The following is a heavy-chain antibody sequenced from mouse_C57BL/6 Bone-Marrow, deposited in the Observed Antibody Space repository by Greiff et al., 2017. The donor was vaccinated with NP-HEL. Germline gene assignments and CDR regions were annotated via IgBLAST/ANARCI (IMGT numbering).Heavy chain of an antibody. CDR2: INPNNGGT. CDR3: ARDYYGSSHWYFDV. CDR1: GYTFTDYN. D-gene: IGHD1-1*01. J-gene: IGHJ1*03. V-gene: IGHV1-22*01. Sequence: EVKLMESGPELAKPGASVKMSCKASGYTFTDYNMHWVKQSHGKSLEWIGYINPNNGGTSYNQKFKGKATLTVNKSSSTAYMELRSLTSEDSAVYYCARDYYGSSHWYFDVWGTGTTVTVSS.